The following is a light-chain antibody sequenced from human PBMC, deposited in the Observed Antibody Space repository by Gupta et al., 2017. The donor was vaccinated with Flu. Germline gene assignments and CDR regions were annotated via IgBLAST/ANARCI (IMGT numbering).Light chain of an antibody. CDR2: RGN. CDR1: VFNIGNNY. J-gene: IGLJ1*01. Sequence: QSVLTQPLSASGTPGQTVTISCSGGVFNIGNNYVSWYLQLPGTAPKVLIYRGNQRPSGVPDRFSASKSGTSASLTISGLRPDDESDYYCAAWDNNLNGYVFGTGTKVTVL. CDR3: AAWDNNLNGYV. V-gene: IGLV1-47*01.